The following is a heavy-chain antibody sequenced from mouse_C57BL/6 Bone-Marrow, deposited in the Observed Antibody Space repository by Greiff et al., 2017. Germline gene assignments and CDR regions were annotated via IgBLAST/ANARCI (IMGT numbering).Heavy chain of an antibody. V-gene: IGHV1-64*01. CDR3: EREDYGSHY. Sequence: QVQLQQPGAELVKPGASVKLSCKASGYTFTSYWMHWVKQRPGQGLEWIGMIHPNSGSTNYNEKFKSKATLTVDKTSSTAYMQLSSLTSEDSAVXDCEREDYGSHYWGQGATLTVST. J-gene: IGHJ2*01. CDR1: GYTFTSYW. CDR2: IHPNSGST. D-gene: IGHD1-1*01.